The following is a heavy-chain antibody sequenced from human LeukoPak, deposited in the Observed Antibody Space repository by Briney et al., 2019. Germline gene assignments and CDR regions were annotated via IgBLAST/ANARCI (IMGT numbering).Heavy chain of an antibody. D-gene: IGHD6-13*01. J-gene: IGHJ4*02. CDR2: INPNSGGT. V-gene: IGHV1-2*02. CDR1: GYTFTGYY. Sequence: ASVKVSCKASGYTFTGYYIHWVRQAPGQGLEWMGWINPNSGGTNYAQNFQGRVTMTRDTSISTAYMELSRLRSDDTAVYYCARAFSSSWYGPGDCGGQGTLVTVSS. CDR3: ARAFSSSWYGPGDC.